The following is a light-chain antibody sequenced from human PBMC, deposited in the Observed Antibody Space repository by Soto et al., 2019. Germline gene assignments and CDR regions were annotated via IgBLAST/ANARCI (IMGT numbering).Light chain of an antibody. CDR3: SSYAGTHSV. Sequence: QSVLTQPPSASGSPGQSGTISCTGTSSDVGGYNYVSWYQQHPGKAPKLMIYDVSKRPSGVPARFSGSKSGNTASLTVSGLQAEDEADHYCSSYAGTHSVFGTGTKVTVL. CDR1: SSDVGGYNY. CDR2: DVS. V-gene: IGLV2-8*01. J-gene: IGLJ1*01.